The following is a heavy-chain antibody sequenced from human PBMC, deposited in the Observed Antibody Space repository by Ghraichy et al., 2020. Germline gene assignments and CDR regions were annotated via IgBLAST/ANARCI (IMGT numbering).Heavy chain of an antibody. D-gene: IGHD6-13*01. Sequence: GGSLRLSCAASGFTFSSYSMAWVRQAPGKGLEWVASISSSSNFKFYADSVKARFTISRDNAQNSLSLQMNSLRPDDTAIYYCARDLAAAGLFDYWGQGTLDTVSS. CDR2: ISSSSNFK. V-gene: IGHV3-21*01. CDR3: ARDLAAAGLFDY. J-gene: IGHJ4*02. CDR1: GFTFSSYS.